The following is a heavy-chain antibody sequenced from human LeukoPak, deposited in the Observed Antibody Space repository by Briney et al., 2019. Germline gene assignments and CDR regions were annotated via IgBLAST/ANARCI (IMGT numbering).Heavy chain of an antibody. CDR3: ASLISWASSDY. D-gene: IGHD1-26*01. Sequence: PGGSLRLSCAASGFTVSSNYMSWVRQAPGKGLEWVSVIYSGGSTYYADSVKGRFTISRDNSKNTPYLQMNSLRAEDTAVYYCASLISWASSDYWGQGTLVTVSS. V-gene: IGHV3-66*02. CDR1: GFTVSSNY. CDR2: IYSGGST. J-gene: IGHJ4*02.